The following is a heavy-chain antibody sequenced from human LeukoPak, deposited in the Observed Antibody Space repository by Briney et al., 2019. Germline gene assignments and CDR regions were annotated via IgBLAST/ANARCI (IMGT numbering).Heavy chain of an antibody. V-gene: IGHV4-34*01. CDR3: ARQARAAMVTHYYYYYMDV. D-gene: IGHD5-18*01. J-gene: IGHJ6*03. CDR1: GGSFSGYY. CDR2: INHSGST. Sequence: SETLSLTCAVYGGSFSGYYWSWIRQPPGKGLEWIGEINHSGSTNYNPSLKSRVTISVDTSKNQFSLKLSSVTAADTAVYYCARQARAAMVTHYYYYYMDVWGKGTTVTISS.